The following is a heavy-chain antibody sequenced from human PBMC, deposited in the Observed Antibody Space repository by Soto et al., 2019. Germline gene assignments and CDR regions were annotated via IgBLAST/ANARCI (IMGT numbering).Heavy chain of an antibody. V-gene: IGHV5-10-1*01. Sequence: EVQLVQSGAELKKPGESLRISCKGSGYTFTNYWISWVRQMPGKGLEWMGRIDPSDSYTSYSPSFEGHVTISTDKSISTAYLQWNSLRASDTAIYYCARNSLSVPRFDRWGQGTLVTVSS. CDR3: ARNSLSVPRFDR. CDR1: GYTFTNYW. D-gene: IGHD6-19*01. CDR2: IDPSDSYT. J-gene: IGHJ5*02.